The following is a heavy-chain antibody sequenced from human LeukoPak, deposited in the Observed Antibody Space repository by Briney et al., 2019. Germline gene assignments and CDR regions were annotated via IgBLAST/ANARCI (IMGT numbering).Heavy chain of an antibody. J-gene: IGHJ3*02. CDR3: ARDSVAGVFDI. V-gene: IGHV3-21*01. D-gene: IGHD6-19*01. CDR1: GFTFSSYS. CDR2: ISSSSSYI. Sequence: MTGGSLRLSCAASGFTFSSYSMNWVRQAPGKGLEWVSSISSSSSYIYYADSVKGRFTISRDNAKNSLYLQMNSLRAEDTAVHYCARDSVAGVFDIWGQGTMVTVSS.